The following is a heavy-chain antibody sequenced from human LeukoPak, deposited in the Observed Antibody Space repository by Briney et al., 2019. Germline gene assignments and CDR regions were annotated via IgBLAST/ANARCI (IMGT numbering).Heavy chain of an antibody. V-gene: IGHV4-59*01. D-gene: IGHD5-18*01. CDR3: ARAGYSYGTGYYFDY. J-gene: IGHJ4*02. CDR1: GGSISSYY. CDR2: ILYSGTT. Sequence: SETLSLTCTVSGGSISSYYWSWIRQPPGKGLEWIGYILYSGTTNSNPSLKSRVTISVDTSKNQFSLKLSSVTAADAAVYYCARAGYSYGTGYYFDYWGQGALVTVSS.